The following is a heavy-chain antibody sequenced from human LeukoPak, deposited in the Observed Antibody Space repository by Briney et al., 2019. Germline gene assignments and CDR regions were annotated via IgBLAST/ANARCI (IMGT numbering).Heavy chain of an antibody. CDR3: AREGAKRGYSGYDAMY. D-gene: IGHD5-12*01. CDR1: GFPFNDYY. CDR2: ISSSGSTI. V-gene: IGHV3-11*04. J-gene: IGHJ4*02. Sequence: GGSLRLSCAASGFPFNDYYMTWIRQAPGKGLEWVSHISSSGSTIYYADSVKGRFTISRDNAKNSLYLQMNSLRAEDTAVYYCAREGAKRGYSGYDAMYWGQGTLVIVSS.